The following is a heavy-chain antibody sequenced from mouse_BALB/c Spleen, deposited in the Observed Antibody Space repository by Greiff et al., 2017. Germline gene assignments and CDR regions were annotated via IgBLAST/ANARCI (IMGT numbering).Heavy chain of an antibody. Sequence: EVKVVESGGGLVQPGGSLRLSCATSGFTFTDYYMSWVRQPPGKALEWLGFIRNKANGYTTEYSASVKGRFTISRDNSQSILYLQMNTLRAEDSATYYCAREDYYAMDYWGQGTSVTVSS. CDR1: GFTFTDYY. CDR2: IRNKANGYTT. J-gene: IGHJ4*01. V-gene: IGHV7-3*02. CDR3: AREDYYAMDY.